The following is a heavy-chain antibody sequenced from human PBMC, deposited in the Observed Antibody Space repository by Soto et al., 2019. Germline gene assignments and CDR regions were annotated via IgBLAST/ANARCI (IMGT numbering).Heavy chain of an antibody. D-gene: IGHD6-19*01. CDR3: ARAPSHGWFQHFDY. J-gene: IGHJ4*02. Sequence: PGESLKISCKGSGYNFASYWIGWVRQKPGKGLEWMGIIYPGDSDTRYSPSFEGHVTISADKSTSTAYMQWSSLGASDTAIYYCARAPSHGWFQHFDYWGKGTLVTVSS. CDR2: IYPGDSDT. V-gene: IGHV5-51*01. CDR1: GYNFASYW.